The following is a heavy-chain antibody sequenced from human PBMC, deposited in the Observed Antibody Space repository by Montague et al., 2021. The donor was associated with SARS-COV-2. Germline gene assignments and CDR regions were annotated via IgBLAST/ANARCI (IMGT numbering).Heavy chain of an antibody. CDR2: INHSGST. CDR3: ARVRYYGSGTSLGMDV. CDR1: GGSFSGYY. D-gene: IGHD3-10*01. J-gene: IGHJ6*02. V-gene: IGHV4-34*01. Sequence: SETLSLTCAVYGGSFSGYYWSLIRQPPGKGLEWIGEINHSGSTNYSPALKSRVTMSVDTSKNQFSLKLSSVTAADTAVYYCARVRYYGSGTSLGMDVWGQGTTVTVSS.